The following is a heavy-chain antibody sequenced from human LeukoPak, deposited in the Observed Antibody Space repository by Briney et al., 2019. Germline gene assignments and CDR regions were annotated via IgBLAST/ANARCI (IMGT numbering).Heavy chain of an antibody. Sequence: ASVKASCKASGYIFTGYYMHWVRQAPGQGLEWMGWINPNSGGTNYAQKFQGWVTMTRDTSISTAYMELSKVRSDDTAVYYCARDHEGYGDPWYFDYWGQGTLVTVSS. CDR3: ARDHEGYGDPWYFDY. V-gene: IGHV1-2*04. CDR1: GYIFTGYY. CDR2: INPNSGGT. D-gene: IGHD4-17*01. J-gene: IGHJ4*02.